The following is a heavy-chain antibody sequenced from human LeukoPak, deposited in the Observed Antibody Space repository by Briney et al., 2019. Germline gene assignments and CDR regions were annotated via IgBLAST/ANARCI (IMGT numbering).Heavy chain of an antibody. CDR1: GFTFSSYE. D-gene: IGHD3-10*01. Sequence: GGSLRLSCAASGFTFSSYEMNWVRQAPGKGLEWVSYISSSGSTIYYADSVKGRFTISRDSAKNSLYLQMNSLRAEDTAVYYCARVGFGELRFYYYYYMDVWGKGTTVTVSS. CDR2: ISSSGSTI. CDR3: ARVGFGELRFYYYYYMDV. J-gene: IGHJ6*03. V-gene: IGHV3-48*03.